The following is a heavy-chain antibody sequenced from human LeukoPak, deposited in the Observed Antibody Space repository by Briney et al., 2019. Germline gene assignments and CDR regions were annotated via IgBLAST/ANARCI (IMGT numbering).Heavy chain of an antibody. D-gene: IGHD2-2*01. CDR2: ISGSGGGT. Sequence: GGSLRLSCGASGFTFSSYAMTWVRQAPGQGLEWVSTISGSGGGTYYADSVKGRFIISRDNSKNTLYLQMNSLRAEDTAVYYCAKKWCSSISCSTWDYFDYWGQGSLVTVSS. V-gene: IGHV3-23*01. CDR3: AKKWCSSISCSTWDYFDY. J-gene: IGHJ4*02. CDR1: GFTFSSYA.